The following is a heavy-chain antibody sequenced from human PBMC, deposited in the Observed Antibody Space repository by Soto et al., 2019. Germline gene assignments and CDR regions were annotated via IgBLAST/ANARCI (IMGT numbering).Heavy chain of an antibody. J-gene: IGHJ4*02. Sequence: PSETLCLTCGVYVGSFSGYYWIWILPTPVEVLEWIGEINHSGNTNYNPSLKSRVTISVDTSKKQFSLKLSSVTAADTAVYYCARDRTGRYSSGWYPIAIDYWGQGTLVTVSS. CDR1: VGSFSGYY. V-gene: IGHV4-34*01. D-gene: IGHD6-19*01. CDR3: ARDRTGRYSSGWYPIAIDY. CDR2: INHSGNT.